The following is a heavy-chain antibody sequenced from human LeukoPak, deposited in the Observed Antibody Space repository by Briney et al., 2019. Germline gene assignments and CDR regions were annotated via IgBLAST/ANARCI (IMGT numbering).Heavy chain of an antibody. Sequence: PGGSLRLSCAASGFTFSSYAMHWVRQAPGKGLEWVAVISYDGSNKYYADSVKGRFTISRDNSKNTLYLQMNSLRAEDTAVYYCPTDLARYYDFWSGYSWFDPWGQGTLVTVSS. J-gene: IGHJ5*02. CDR3: PTDLARYYDFWSGYSWFDP. CDR1: GFTFSSYA. D-gene: IGHD3-3*01. V-gene: IGHV3-30*01. CDR2: ISYDGSNK.